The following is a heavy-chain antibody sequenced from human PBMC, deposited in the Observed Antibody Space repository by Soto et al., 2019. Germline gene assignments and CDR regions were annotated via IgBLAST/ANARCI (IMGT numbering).Heavy chain of an antibody. CDR1: GFSFGDYY. Sequence: GGSLRLSCAAAGFSFGDYYMSWIRQAPGKGLEWVSYISFSDNSIYYADSVKGRFTISRDNAKNSLYLQMNSLRAEDTAVYYCARDIEPPGLFFDYWGQGTLVTVSS. D-gene: IGHD6-13*01. V-gene: IGHV3-11*01. CDR2: ISFSDNSI. J-gene: IGHJ4*02. CDR3: ARDIEPPGLFFDY.